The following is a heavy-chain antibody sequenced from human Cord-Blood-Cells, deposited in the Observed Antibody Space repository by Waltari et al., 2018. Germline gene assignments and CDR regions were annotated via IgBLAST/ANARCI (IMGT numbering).Heavy chain of an antibody. J-gene: IGHJ3*02. Sequence: QVKLQVSGPGLVKHSETLSLTGTVSRGSFSSSSWCWFWQPPGKGLEWIGYIYYSGSTNYTPSLKSRVTISVDTSKNQFSLKLSSVTAADTAVYYCAINGGDDYSDAFDIWGQGTMVTVSS. CDR3: AINGGDDYSDAFDI. V-gene: IGHV4-59*01. CDR1: RGSFSSSS. D-gene: IGHD4-4*01. CDR2: IYYSGST.